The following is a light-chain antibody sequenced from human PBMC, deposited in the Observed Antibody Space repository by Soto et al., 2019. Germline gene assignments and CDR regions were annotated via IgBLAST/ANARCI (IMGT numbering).Light chain of an antibody. CDR1: SSDIGAYNF. Sequence: ALTQPASVSGSPGQSITISCTGTSSDIGAYNFVSWYQQHPGKAPKLMLYDVNIRPSGVSNRFSGSKSGNTASLTISGLQAEDEADYYCTSWTTSTTMIFGGGTKVTV. CDR2: DVN. V-gene: IGLV2-14*03. CDR3: TSWTTSTTMI. J-gene: IGLJ2*01.